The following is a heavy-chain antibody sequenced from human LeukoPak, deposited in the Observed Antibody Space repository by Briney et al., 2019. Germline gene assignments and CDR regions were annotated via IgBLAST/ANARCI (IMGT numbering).Heavy chain of an antibody. V-gene: IGHV1-69*05. CDR2: IIPIFGTT. D-gene: IGHD5-12*01. Sequence: SVKVSCKASGGTFSSHAISWVRQAPGQGLEWVGGIIPIFGTTNYAQKFQGGVTITTDESTSTGYMELRSLSSDDTAVYYCARGDSGYNYGFDNWGQGTLVTVSS. CDR1: GGTFSSHA. J-gene: IGHJ4*02. CDR3: ARGDSGYNYGFDN.